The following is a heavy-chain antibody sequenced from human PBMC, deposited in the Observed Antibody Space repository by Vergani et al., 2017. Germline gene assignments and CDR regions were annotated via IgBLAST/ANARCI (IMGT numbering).Heavy chain of an antibody. D-gene: IGHD3-22*01. CDR1: GDSISSGVYY. V-gene: IGHV4-31*03. CDR2: IYSTGST. Sequence: QVQLQESGPGLVKPSQTLSLTCSVSGDSISSGVYYWNWIRQHPGKGLKWIGYIYSTGSTHHNPSFRRRINMSVDTSKNQFSLKLNSVTAADTAMYYWAIMGGYDEGDAFRIGYFDSWGPGILVTVSS. J-gene: IGHJ4*02. CDR3: AIMGGYDEGDAFRIGYFDS.